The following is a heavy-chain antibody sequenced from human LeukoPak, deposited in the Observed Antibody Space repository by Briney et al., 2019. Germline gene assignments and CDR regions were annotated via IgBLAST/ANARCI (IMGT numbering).Heavy chain of an antibody. Sequence: SETLSLTCTVSSASIRSSNYYWGWIRQPPGKGLEWIGSIYYNGNTYYNPSLKSQVSISIDTSKNQFSLRFTSVTAADTAVYYCARQTGSGLFILPGGQGTLVTVSS. D-gene: IGHD3/OR15-3a*01. CDR1: SASIRSSNYY. J-gene: IGHJ4*02. CDR3: ARQTGSGLFILP. V-gene: IGHV4-39*01. CDR2: IYYNGNT.